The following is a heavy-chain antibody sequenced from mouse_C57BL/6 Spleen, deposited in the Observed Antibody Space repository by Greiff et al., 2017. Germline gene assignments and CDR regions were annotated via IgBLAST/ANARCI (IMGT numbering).Heavy chain of an antibody. CDR3: ARHEEGTGIFDD. V-gene: IGHV1-62-2*01. CDR2: FYPGSGSI. D-gene: IGHD4-1*01. J-gene: IGHJ2*01. CDR1: GYTFTEYT. Sequence: QVQLQQSGAELVKPGASVKLSCKASGYTFTEYTIHWVKQRSGQGLEWIGWFYPGSGSIKYNEKFKDKATLTADKSSSTVERERSRGTSEDAAGECRARHEEGTGIFDDWGQGTTRTVYS.